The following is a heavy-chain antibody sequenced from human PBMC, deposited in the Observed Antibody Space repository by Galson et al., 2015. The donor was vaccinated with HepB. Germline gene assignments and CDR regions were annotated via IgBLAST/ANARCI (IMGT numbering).Heavy chain of an antibody. CDR1: GFTFSDYY. V-gene: IGHV3-11*01. Sequence: SLRLSCAASGFTFSDYYMSWIRQAPGKGLEWVSYISSSGSTIYYADSVKGRFTISRDNAKNSLYLQMNSLRAEDTAVYYCARDLRYSSSWYWYYWGQGTLVTVSS. CDR3: ARDLRYSSSWYWYY. J-gene: IGHJ4*02. D-gene: IGHD6-13*01. CDR2: ISSSGSTI.